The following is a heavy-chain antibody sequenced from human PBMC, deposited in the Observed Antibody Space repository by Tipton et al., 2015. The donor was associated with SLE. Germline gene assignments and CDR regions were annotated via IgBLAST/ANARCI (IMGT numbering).Heavy chain of an antibody. Sequence: LRLSCTVSGGSISSGSYYWSWIRRPAGKGLEWIGYIYTSGSTNYNPSLKSRVTISVDTSKNQFSLKLSSVTAADTAVYYCARGDGYNLFDYWGQGTLVTVSS. CDR1: GGSISSGSYY. CDR3: ARGDGYNLFDY. D-gene: IGHD5-24*01. CDR2: IYTSGST. V-gene: IGHV4-61*09. J-gene: IGHJ4*02.